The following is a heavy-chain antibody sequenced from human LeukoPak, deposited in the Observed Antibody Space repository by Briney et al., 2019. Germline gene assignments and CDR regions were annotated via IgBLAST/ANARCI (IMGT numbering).Heavy chain of an antibody. V-gene: IGHV3-30-3*01. Sequence: GGSLRLSCAASGFTFSSYAMHWVRQAPGKGLEWVAVISYDGSNKYYADSVKGRFTISRDNSKNTLYLQMNSLRAEDSAVYYCAREKYGFSLGAAFDIWGQGTMVTVSS. D-gene: IGHD3-10*01. CDR1: GFTFSSYA. CDR2: ISYDGSNK. J-gene: IGHJ3*02. CDR3: AREKYGFSLGAAFDI.